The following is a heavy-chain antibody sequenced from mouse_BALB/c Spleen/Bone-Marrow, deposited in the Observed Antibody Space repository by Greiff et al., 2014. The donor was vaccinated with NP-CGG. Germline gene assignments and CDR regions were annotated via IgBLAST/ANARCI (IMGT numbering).Heavy chain of an antibody. D-gene: IGHD3-3*01. CDR1: GFTFSDYY. V-gene: IGHV5-4*02. CDR2: ISDGGSYT. Sequence: EVHLVESGGGLVKPGGSLKLSRAASGFTFSDYYMYWVRQTPEKRLEWVATISDGGSYTYYPDSVRGRFTISRDNAKNNLYLQMSSPKSEDTAMYYCAREGDGAYWGQGTLVTVSA. J-gene: IGHJ3*01. CDR3: AREGDGAY.